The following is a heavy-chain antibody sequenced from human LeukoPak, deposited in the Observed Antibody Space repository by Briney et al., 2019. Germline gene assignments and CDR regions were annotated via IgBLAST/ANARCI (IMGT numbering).Heavy chain of an antibody. CDR1: GYTFTTYG. D-gene: IGHD6-19*01. J-gene: IGHJ4*02. V-gene: IGHV1-18*01. CDR2: ITAYNGNT. Sequence: ASVKVSCKASGYTFTTYGTSWVRQAPGQGLEWMGWITAYNGNTHYAQKLQGRVTMTTDTSTSTAYMELRSLRSDDTAVYYCARGSRIAVAVTRFDYCGQGTLVTVSS. CDR3: ARGSRIAVAVTRFDY.